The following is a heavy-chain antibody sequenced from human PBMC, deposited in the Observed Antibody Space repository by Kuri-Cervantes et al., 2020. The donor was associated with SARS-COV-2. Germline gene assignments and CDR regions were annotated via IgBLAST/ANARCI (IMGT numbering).Heavy chain of an antibody. V-gene: IGHV3-48*01. J-gene: IGHJ6*03. D-gene: IGHD3-22*01. CDR3: SRTYDSSGSLYYYYYMDV. Sequence: GESLKISCAASGFTFSSYSMNWVRQAPGEGLEWVSYISSSSSTIYYADSVKGRFTISRDNAKNSLYLQMNSLRAEDTAVYYCSRTYDSSGSLYYYYYMDVWGKGTTVTVSS. CDR2: ISSSSSTI. CDR1: GFTFSSYS.